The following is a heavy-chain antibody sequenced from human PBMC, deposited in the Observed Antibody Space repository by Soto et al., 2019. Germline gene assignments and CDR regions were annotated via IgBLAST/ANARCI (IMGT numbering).Heavy chain of an antibody. V-gene: IGHV3-23*01. CDR3: ARDADILTGSDAFDI. Sequence: GGSLRLSCAASGFTFSSFFMNRVRQAPGKGPEWVSGIDTSGGVTKYADSVKGRFTISRDNSKNTLYLQMNSLRAEDTAVYYCARDADILTGSDAFDIWGQGTMVTVSS. J-gene: IGHJ3*02. D-gene: IGHD3-9*01. CDR1: GFTFSSFF. CDR2: IDTSGGVT.